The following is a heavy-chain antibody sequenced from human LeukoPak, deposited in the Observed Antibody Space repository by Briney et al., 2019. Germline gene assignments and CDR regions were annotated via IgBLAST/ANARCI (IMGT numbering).Heavy chain of an antibody. V-gene: IGHV3-74*01. J-gene: IGHJ4*02. D-gene: IGHD2-2*01. Sequence: SGGSLRLSCAASGFTFSNYWIHWVRQAPGKGLVWVSRINSDGSSTSYADSVKGRFTISRDNAKNTLYLQMNSLRAEDTAVYYCARDGYCSSTSCDYFDYWGQGTLVTVSS. CDR2: INSDGSST. CDR1: GFTFSNYW. CDR3: ARDGYCSSTSCDYFDY.